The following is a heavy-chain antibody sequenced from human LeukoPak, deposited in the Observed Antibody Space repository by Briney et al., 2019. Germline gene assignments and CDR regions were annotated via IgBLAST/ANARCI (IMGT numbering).Heavy chain of an antibody. Sequence: SETLSLTCTVSGGSIYSHHWSWIRQPPGKGQEWIGYIFYTGSTNYNPSLNSRVTISVDTLKNQSSLKLNSVTAADTAVYYCARGSNWFDPWGQGTLVTVSS. CDR1: GGSIYSHH. V-gene: IGHV4-59*11. CDR2: IFYTGST. CDR3: ARGSNWFDP. J-gene: IGHJ5*02.